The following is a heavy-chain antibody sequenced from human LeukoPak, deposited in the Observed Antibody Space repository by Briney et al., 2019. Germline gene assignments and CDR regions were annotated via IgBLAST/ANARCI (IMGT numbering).Heavy chain of an antibody. J-gene: IGHJ4*02. Sequence: GGSLRLSCAASGFTFDGYAMHWVRQAPGEGLEWVGFIRSKAYGGTTEYAASVKGRFTISRDDSKSIAYLQMNSLKTEDTAVYYCTRDQDYDFWSGYSGDYWGQGTLVTVSS. V-gene: IGHV3-49*04. CDR3: TRDQDYDFWSGYSGDY. D-gene: IGHD3-3*01. CDR2: IRSKAYGGTT. CDR1: GFTFDGYA.